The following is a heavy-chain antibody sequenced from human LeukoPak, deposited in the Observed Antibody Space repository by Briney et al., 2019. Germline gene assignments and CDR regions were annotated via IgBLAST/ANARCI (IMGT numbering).Heavy chain of an antibody. CDR3: ARSPGSNKLLRATKDGYYHYMDV. V-gene: IGHV1-2*02. Sequence: GASVKVSCKASGYTFTGYYMHWVRQAPGQGLEWMGWINPNSGGTNYAQKFQGRVTMTRDTSISTAYMELSRLRSDDTAVYYCARSPGSNKLLRATKDGYYHYMDVWGKGTTVTISS. CDR2: INPNSGGT. J-gene: IGHJ6*03. D-gene: IGHD4/OR15-4a*01. CDR1: GYTFTGYY.